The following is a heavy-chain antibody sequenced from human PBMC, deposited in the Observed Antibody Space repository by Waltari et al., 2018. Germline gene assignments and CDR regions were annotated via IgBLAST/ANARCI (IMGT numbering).Heavy chain of an antibody. CDR3: ARDKGVEPTTRFDY. V-gene: IGHV3-53*01. CDR1: AFSVSSND. CDR2: VRIDDKT. J-gene: IGHJ4*02. Sequence: EVQLVESGGGLIQPGGSLRLSCAASAFSVSSNDMTWVRQAPGKGLEMLSIVRIDDKTYYADPVKGRFTISRDNSKNTLYLEMSSLTAEDTAVYYCARDKGVEPTTRFDYWGQGTLVTVSS. D-gene: IGHD1-26*01.